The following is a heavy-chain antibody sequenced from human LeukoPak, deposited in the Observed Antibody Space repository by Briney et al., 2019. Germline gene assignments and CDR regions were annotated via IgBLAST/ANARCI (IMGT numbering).Heavy chain of an antibody. V-gene: IGHV1-58*01. Sequence: SVKVSCKASGFTFTSSAVQWVRQARGQRLEWIGWIVVGSGNTNYAQKFQGRVTITADESTSTAYMELSSLRSEDTAVYYCARIQEGLLPPDRWGQGTLVTVSS. D-gene: IGHD3-10*01. CDR1: GFTFTSSA. CDR3: ARIQEGLLPPDR. CDR2: IVVGSGNT. J-gene: IGHJ4*02.